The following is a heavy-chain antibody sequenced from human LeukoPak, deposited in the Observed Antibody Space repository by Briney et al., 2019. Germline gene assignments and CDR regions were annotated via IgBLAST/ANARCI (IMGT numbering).Heavy chain of an antibody. CDR2: IRSKPERYAT. Sequence: GGSLRLSCAASGFTFSDSTMHWVRQASGKGLEWVGRIRSKPERYATAYAASVKGRFTISRDDSKNTAYLQMDSLKAEDTAVYYCTRHRRRDFYGSEVIDYWGQGTLVTVS. CDR3: TRHRRRDFYGSEVIDY. CDR1: GFTFSDST. J-gene: IGHJ4*02. V-gene: IGHV3-73*01. D-gene: IGHD3-10*01.